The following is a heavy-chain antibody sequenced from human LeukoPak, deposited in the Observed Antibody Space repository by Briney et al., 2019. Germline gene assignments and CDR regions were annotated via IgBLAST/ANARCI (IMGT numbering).Heavy chain of an antibody. CDR2: ITPIFGTA. Sequence: SVKVSCKASGGTFSSYAISWVRQAPGQGLEWMGGITPIFGTANYAQKFQGRVTITADESTSTAYMELSSLRSEDTAVYYCARASFTIFGVVIDIHWFDPWGQGTLVTVSS. CDR3: ARASFTIFGVVIDIHWFDP. V-gene: IGHV1-69*13. CDR1: GGTFSSYA. D-gene: IGHD3-3*01. J-gene: IGHJ5*02.